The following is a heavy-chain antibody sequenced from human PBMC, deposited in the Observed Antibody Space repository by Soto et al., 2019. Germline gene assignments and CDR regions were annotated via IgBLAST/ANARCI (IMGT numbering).Heavy chain of an antibody. V-gene: IGHV1-24*01. D-gene: IGHD3-16*01. Sequence: GASVKVSCKVSGHTLSELSMHWVRQAPGKGLEWMGGFDPENGETISAQKFQGRVTMTEDSLTDSIYMELNNLRSEDTAVYYCARRGAPEAPYYYYYGMDVWGQGTTVTVSS. CDR3: ARRGAPEAPYYYYYGMDV. CDR1: GHTLSELS. J-gene: IGHJ6*02. CDR2: FDPENGET.